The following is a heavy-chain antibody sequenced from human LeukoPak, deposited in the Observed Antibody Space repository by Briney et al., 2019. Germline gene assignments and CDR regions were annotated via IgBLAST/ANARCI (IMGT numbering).Heavy chain of an antibody. V-gene: IGHV5-51*01. CDR1: GYSFTSYW. CDR2: IYPGDSDT. D-gene: IGHD1-14*01. J-gene: IGHJ5*02. CDR3: ARRTAINWFDP. Sequence: GESLKISCKGSGYSFTSYWIGWVRQMAGKGLEWWGIIYPGDSDTRYSPSFEGQVTISAVKSISTAYLQWSSLKASDTAMYYCARRTAINWFDPWAREPWSPSPQ.